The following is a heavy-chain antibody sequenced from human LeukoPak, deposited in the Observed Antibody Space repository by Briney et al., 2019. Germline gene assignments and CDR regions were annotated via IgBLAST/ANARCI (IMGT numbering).Heavy chain of an antibody. D-gene: IGHD6-19*01. J-gene: IGHJ4*02. CDR2: ISSSSSYI. CDR3: ARGTSSGWSYFDY. Sequence: PGGSLRLSCAASGFTFSSYSMNWVRQAPGKGLEWVSSISSSSSYIYYADSVKGRFTISRDNAQNSLYLQMNSLRAEDTAVFYCARGTSSGWSYFDYWGQGTLVTVSS. V-gene: IGHV3-21*01. CDR1: GFTFSSYS.